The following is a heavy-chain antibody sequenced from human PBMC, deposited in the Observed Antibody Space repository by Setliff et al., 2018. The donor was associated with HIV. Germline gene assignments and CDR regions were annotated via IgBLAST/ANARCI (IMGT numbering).Heavy chain of an antibody. CDR2: INQDGSEK. V-gene: IGHV3-7*03. CDR1: GFTFSSYW. CDR3: TARPTKRDYYMDV. Sequence: QPGGSLRLSCAASGFTFSSYWMSWVRQAPGKGLEWVANINQDGSEKYYVDSVKGRFTISRDNAKNSLYLQMNSLKTEDTAVYYCTARPTKRDYYMDVWGKGTTVTVSS. D-gene: IGHD2-21*02. J-gene: IGHJ6*03.